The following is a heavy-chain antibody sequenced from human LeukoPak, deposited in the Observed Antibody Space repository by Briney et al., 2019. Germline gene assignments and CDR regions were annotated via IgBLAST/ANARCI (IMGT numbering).Heavy chain of an antibody. J-gene: IGHJ4*02. CDR1: GGSFSGYY. D-gene: IGHD6-19*01. CDR3: ASGSSGWLH. V-gene: IGHV4-34*01. Sequence: SETLSLTCAVYGGSFSGYYWSWIRQPPGKGLEWIGEINHSGSTNYNPSLKSRVTISVDTSKNQFPLKLSSVTAADTAVYYCASGSSGWLHWGQGTLVTVSS. CDR2: INHSGST.